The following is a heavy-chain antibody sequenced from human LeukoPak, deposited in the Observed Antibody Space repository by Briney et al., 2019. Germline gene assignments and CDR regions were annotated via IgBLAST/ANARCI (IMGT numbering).Heavy chain of an antibody. Sequence: PGGSLRLSCAASGFTFDDYTMHWVRQAPGKGLEWVSGITWNSGSIGYADSVRGRFTISRDNAKNSLYLEMNSLRAEDTALYYCAKEDHFASWGQGILVTVSS. CDR3: AKEDHFAS. CDR2: ITWNSGSI. CDR1: GFTFDDYT. V-gene: IGHV3-9*01. J-gene: IGHJ4*02.